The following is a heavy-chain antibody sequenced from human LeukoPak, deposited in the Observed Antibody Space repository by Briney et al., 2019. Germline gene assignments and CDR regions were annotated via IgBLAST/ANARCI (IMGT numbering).Heavy chain of an antibody. CDR2: ISTDGDT. CDR3: GIVNPHLSAFDY. J-gene: IGHJ4*02. D-gene: IGHD3-16*02. Sequence: RGSMTLSCAAAGSTLSSHDIHWDSPVTEKGLEWVSGISTDGDTHYRDSVKGRITISRENAKSSLSLQRNSLRAADTAVYYCGIVNPHLSAFDYWGKGTLVTVSS. CDR1: GSTLSSHD. V-gene: IGHV3-13*04.